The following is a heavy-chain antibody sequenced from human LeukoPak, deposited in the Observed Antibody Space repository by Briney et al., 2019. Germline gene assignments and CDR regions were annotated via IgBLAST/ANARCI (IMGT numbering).Heavy chain of an antibody. Sequence: GGSLRLFCAASAFTFSSYWMHWVRQAPGKGLVWVSRINSDGSSTSYADSVKGRFTISRDNAKNTLYLQMNSLRAEDTAVYYCACLYDSSGYPFDYWGQGTLVTVSS. D-gene: IGHD3-22*01. CDR1: AFTFSSYW. CDR2: INSDGSST. V-gene: IGHV3-74*01. J-gene: IGHJ4*02. CDR3: ACLYDSSGYPFDY.